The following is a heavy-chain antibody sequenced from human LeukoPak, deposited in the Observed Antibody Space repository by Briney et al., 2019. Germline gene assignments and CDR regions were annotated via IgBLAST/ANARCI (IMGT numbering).Heavy chain of an antibody. CDR1: GGYFSGYY. CDR2: INHSGST. Sequence: SESLSLTCAVYGGYFSGYYWSWIRQPPGKGLERIGEINHSGSTNYNPSLTSRVTMSVDTSKNQFSLRLSSVTAADTAVYYCASPGSSSSWYGGWFDPWGQGTLVTVSS. J-gene: IGHJ5*02. CDR3: ASPGSSSSWYGGWFDP. D-gene: IGHD6-13*01. V-gene: IGHV4-34*01.